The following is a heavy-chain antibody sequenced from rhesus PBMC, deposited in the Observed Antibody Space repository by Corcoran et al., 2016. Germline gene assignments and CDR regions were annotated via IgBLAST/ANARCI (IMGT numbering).Heavy chain of an antibody. CDR1: GGSISGDY. J-gene: IGHJ4*01. CDR2: IYGSGGST. CDR3: ARASRIDY. V-gene: IGHV4-160*01. Sequence: QVQLQESGPGLVKPSETLSLTCAVSGGSISGDYWSWIRQPPGKGLDWIGRIYGSGGSTDYTPALKSRVTISTDTSKNQFSLKLSSVTAADTAVYYCARASRIDYWGQGVLVTVSS.